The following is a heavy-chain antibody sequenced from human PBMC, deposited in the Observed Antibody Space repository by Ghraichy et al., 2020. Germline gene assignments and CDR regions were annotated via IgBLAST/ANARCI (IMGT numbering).Heavy chain of an antibody. J-gene: IGHJ3*01. Sequence: ASVKVSCKASAYSFTRYGINWVRQAPGQGLEWMGWISAYNGNTNYAQKVQGRVTLTTDTSTSTAYMELRSLRSDDTAVYYCARDRYQLLFPAEPHAFDFWGQGTMVTVSS. CDR2: ISAYNGNT. D-gene: IGHD2-2*01. CDR3: ARDRYQLLFPAEPHAFDF. V-gene: IGHV1-18*01. CDR1: AYSFTRYG.